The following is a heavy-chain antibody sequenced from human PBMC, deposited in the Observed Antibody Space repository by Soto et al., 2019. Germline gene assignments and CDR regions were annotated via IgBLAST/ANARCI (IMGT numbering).Heavy chain of an antibody. J-gene: IGHJ4*02. D-gene: IGHD2-21*02. Sequence: ASVKVSCKASGYTFTSYAMHWVRQAPGQRLEWMGWINAGNGNTKYSQKFQGRVTITRDTSASTAYMELSSLRSEDTAVYYCARAPYCGGDCYPGNFDYWGQGTLVTVSS. CDR2: INAGNGNT. CDR3: ARAPYCGGDCYPGNFDY. CDR1: GYTFTSYA. V-gene: IGHV1-3*01.